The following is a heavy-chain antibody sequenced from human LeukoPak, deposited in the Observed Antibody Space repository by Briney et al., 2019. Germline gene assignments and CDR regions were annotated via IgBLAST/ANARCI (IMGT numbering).Heavy chain of an antibody. V-gene: IGHV4-34*01. CDR2: INHSGST. J-gene: IGHJ6*03. Sequence: SETLSLTCAVYGGSFSGYYWSWIRQPPGKGLEWIGEINHSGSTNYNPSLKSRVTISVDTSKYQFSLKLSSVTAADTAVYYCARLGSNYYYYYYYMDVWGKGTTVTVSS. CDR1: GGSFSGYY. CDR3: ARLGSNYYYYYYYMDV. D-gene: IGHD4-11*01.